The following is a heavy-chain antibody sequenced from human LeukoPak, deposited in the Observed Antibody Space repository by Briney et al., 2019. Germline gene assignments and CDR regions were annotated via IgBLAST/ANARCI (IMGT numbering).Heavy chain of an antibody. CDR1: GFTFSSYG. CDR2: IRYDGSNK. Sequence: PGGSLRLSCAASGFTFSSYGMHWVRQAPGKGLEWVAFIRYDGSNKYYADSVKGRFTISRDNSKNTLYLQMNSLRAEDTAVYYCAEEREVVPADYYYYYMDVWGKGTTVTVSS. V-gene: IGHV3-30*02. D-gene: IGHD2-2*01. CDR3: AEEREVVPADYYYYYMDV. J-gene: IGHJ6*03.